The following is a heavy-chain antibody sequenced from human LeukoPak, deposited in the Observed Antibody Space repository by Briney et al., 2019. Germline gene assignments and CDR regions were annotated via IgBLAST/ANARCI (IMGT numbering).Heavy chain of an antibody. J-gene: IGHJ4*02. Sequence: PGRSLRLSCAASGFTFSSYGMHWVRQAPGKGLEWVAVISYDGSNKYYADSVKGRFTISRDNSKNTLYLQMNSLRAEDTAVYYCAKDLGYCSGGSCYHFDYWGQGTLVTVSS. D-gene: IGHD2-15*01. CDR3: AKDLGYCSGGSCYHFDY. CDR1: GFTFSSYG. V-gene: IGHV3-30*18. CDR2: ISYDGSNK.